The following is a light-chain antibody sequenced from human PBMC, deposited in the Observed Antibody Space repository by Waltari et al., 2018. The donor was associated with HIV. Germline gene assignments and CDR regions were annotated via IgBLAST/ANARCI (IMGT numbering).Light chain of an antibody. Sequence: DIVLTQSAVTLSLSPGERDTLSCMASQSVRISLTCYQQKPGQPPRPLIFDPANKATSIPARFSGSGSGTDFTRTIGSLEPEDSAVYYCQQLSNWPPYTFGQGTKLEI. V-gene: IGKV3-11*01. J-gene: IGKJ2*01. CDR3: QQLSNWPPYT. CDR1: QSVRIS. CDR2: DPA.